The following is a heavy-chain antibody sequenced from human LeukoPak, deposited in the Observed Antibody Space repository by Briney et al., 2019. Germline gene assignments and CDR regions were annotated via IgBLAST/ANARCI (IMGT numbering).Heavy chain of an antibody. D-gene: IGHD2-21*02. CDR2: IIPIFGTA. CDR1: GGTFISYA. V-gene: IGHV1-69*13. J-gene: IGHJ4*02. Sequence: GASVKVSCKASGGTFISYAISWVRQAPGQGLEWMGGIIPIFGTANYAQKFQGRVTITADESTSTAYMELSSLRSEDTAVYYCAMARAYCGGDCYWGYYFDYWGQGTLVTVSS. CDR3: AMARAYCGGDCYWGYYFDY.